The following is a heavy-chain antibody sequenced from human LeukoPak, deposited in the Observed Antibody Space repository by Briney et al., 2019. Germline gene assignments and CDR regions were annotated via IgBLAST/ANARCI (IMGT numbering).Heavy chain of an antibody. V-gene: IGHV3-30*04. D-gene: IGHD2-21*02. CDR3: ARERQDTVIHSGAFDI. CDR2: IASDGSHT. CDR1: GFTFSNYF. J-gene: IGHJ3*02. Sequence: GGSLRLSCAASGFTFSNYFMHWVRQAPGKGLEWVADIASDGSHTFYVESVKGRFTISRDNSKNTLYLQMNSLRAEDTAVYFCARERQDTVIHSGAFDIWGQGTMVTVSS.